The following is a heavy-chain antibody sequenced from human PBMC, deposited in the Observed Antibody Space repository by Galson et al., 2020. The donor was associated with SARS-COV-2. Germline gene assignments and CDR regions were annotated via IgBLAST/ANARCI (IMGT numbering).Heavy chain of an antibody. J-gene: IGHJ4*02. V-gene: IGHV1-69*13. CDR3: ARGGWSKGYSGYEYAEADY. CDR2: IIPIFGTA. D-gene: IGHD5-12*01. CDR1: GGTFSSYA. Sequence: SVKVSCKASGGTFSSYAISWVRQAPGQGLEWMGGIIPIFGTANYAQKFQGRVTITADESTSTAYMELSSLRSEDTAVYYCARGGWSKGYSGYEYAEADYWGQGTLVTVSS.